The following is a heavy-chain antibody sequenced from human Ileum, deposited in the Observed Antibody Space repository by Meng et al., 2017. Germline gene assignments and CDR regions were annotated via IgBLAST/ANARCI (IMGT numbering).Heavy chain of an antibody. CDR3: VREATWAIFDY. J-gene: IGHJ4*02. CDR1: GFTFSTYA. CDR2: ISGDAKDT. D-gene: IGHD5-24*01. Sequence: EVQLLGSGGDLAQPGGSLSLSCAASGFTFSTYAMSWVRQAPGKGPVWVSAISGDAKDTYYADSVKGRFTVSRDNFKNTVSLQMNSLRVEDAAIYYCVREATWAIFDYWGQGSLVTVSS. V-gene: IGHV3-23*01.